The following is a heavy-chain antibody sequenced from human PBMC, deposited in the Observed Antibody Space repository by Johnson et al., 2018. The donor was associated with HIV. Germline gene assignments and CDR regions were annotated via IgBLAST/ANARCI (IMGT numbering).Heavy chain of an antibody. J-gene: IGHJ3*02. D-gene: IGHD2-21*02. CDR2: TSYDGSNK. CDR3: TRGGWKVVTSIFAFDI. V-gene: IGHV3-30-3*01. CDR1: GFTFSSYA. Sequence: QVQLVESGGGLIQPGGSLRLSCAASGFTFSSYAMHWVRQAPGKGLEWVAVTSYDGSNKYYADSVKGRFTISRDNSKNTLYLQMNSLRAEDTAVYYCTRGGWKVVTSIFAFDIWGQGTMVAVSS.